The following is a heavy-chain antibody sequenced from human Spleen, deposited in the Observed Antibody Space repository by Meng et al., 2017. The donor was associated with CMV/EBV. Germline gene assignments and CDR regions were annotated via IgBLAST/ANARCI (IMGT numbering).Heavy chain of an antibody. CDR2: INPSGGRT. CDR3: ARVATYCGGDCYFDASDI. Sequence: ASVKVSCKASGYTFTGYYIHWVRQAPGLGLEWMGWINPSGGRTTYAQKFQGRVSMTRDTSTTTVYMNLSSLRSEDTAVYYCARVATYCGGDCYFDASDIWGQGTMVTVSS. CDR1: GYTFTGYY. V-gene: IGHV1-46*01. J-gene: IGHJ3*02. D-gene: IGHD2-21*01.